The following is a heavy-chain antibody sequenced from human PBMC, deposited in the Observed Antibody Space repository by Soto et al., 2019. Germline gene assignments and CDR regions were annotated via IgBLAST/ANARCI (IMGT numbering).Heavy chain of an antibody. Sequence: GASVKVSCKASGYTFARYTRHWVRQAPGQRFEWLGWISAGNGNTKSSQKFQDRVTFDRNTSASTVSMELNSLRSEDTAIYYCARVSMGPHSAIFYYDSLGQGSLVTVCS. D-gene: IGHD3-3*01. CDR2: ISAGNGNT. CDR3: ARVSMGPHSAIFYYDS. J-gene: IGHJ4*02. CDR1: GYTFARYT. V-gene: IGHV1-3*01.